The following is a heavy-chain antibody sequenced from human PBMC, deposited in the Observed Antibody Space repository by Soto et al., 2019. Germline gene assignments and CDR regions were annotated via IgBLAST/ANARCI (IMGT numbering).Heavy chain of an antibody. V-gene: IGHV4-34*01. CDR2: INHSGST. D-gene: IGHD2-2*01. Sequence: KASETLSLTCAVYGGSFSGYYWSWIRQPPGKGLEWIGEINHSGSTNYNPSLKSRVTISVDTSKNQFSLKLSSVTAADTAVYYCARGSTAYYYYGMDVWGQGTTVTVSS. CDR3: ARGSTAYYYYGMDV. CDR1: GGSFSGYY. J-gene: IGHJ6*02.